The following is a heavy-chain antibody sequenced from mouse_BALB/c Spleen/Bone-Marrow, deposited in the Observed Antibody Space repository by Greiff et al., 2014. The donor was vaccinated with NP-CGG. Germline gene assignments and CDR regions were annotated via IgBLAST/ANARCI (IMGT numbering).Heavy chain of an antibody. CDR2: INSNGGST. J-gene: IGHJ3*01. V-gene: IGHV5-6-3*01. CDR1: GFTFSSYG. Sequence: VQLKESGGGLVQPGGSLKIPCAASGFTFSSYGMSWVRQTPDKRLDLVATINSNGGSTYYPDSVKGRFTISRDNAKNTLYLQMSSLKSEDTAMYYCGRDNYYDYDGFAYWGQGTLVTVSA. CDR3: GRDNYYDYDGFAY. D-gene: IGHD2-4*01.